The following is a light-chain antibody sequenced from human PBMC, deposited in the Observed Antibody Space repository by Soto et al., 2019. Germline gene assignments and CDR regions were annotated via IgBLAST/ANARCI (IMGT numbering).Light chain of an antibody. CDR3: LQDYNYPRT. J-gene: IGKJ1*01. Sequence: AIQMTQSPSSLSASVGDRVTITCRASQGIRNDLGWYQQKPGKAPKLLIYAASSLQSGGPSRFSGSGSDTDFTLTISSLQPEDFATYYCLQDYNYPRTFGQGTKVEIK. V-gene: IGKV1-6*01. CDR1: QGIRND. CDR2: AAS.